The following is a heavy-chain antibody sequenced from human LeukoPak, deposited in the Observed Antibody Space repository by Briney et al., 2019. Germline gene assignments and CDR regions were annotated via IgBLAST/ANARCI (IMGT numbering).Heavy chain of an antibody. D-gene: IGHD4-17*01. CDR3: PLPTPGQTVTLPFNM. CDR1: GFTVSSNY. Sequence: GGSLRLSCAASGFTVSSNYMSWVRQAPGKGLEWVSVIYTGGSTYYADSVKGRFTISRDNSKNTLYLQMSSLGPEDTAVYYCPLPTPGQTVTLPFNMWGRGTVVTVSS. J-gene: IGHJ3*02. V-gene: IGHV3-53*05. CDR2: IYTGGST.